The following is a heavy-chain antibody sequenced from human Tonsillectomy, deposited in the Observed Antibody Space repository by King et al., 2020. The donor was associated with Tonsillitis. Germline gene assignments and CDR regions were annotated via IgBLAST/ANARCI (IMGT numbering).Heavy chain of an antibody. CDR1: GFTFSSYA. J-gene: IGHJ5*02. D-gene: IGHD6-13*01. CDR3: ARDLRIVAAVTRWSDP. Sequence: VQLVESGGGVVQPGRSLRLSCAASGFTFSSYAMHWVRQAPGKGLEWVAFISYDGSNKHYADSVKGRFTISRDNSKNTLYLQMNSLRAEDTAVYYCARDLRIVAAVTRWSDPWGQGTLVTVSS. V-gene: IGHV3-30*04. CDR2: ISYDGSNK.